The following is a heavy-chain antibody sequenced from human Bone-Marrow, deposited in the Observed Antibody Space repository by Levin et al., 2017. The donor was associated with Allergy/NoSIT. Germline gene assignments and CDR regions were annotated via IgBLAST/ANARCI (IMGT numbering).Heavy chain of an antibody. Sequence: KPSETLSLTCSVSGGSMSSSSHYWGWIRQPPGKGLEYIGSIYYGGSTYYSPSLKSRVTISVDTSKSQFSLQLNSVTAADTAVYYCASLGSGYAPADNWGQGTLVTVSS. CDR1: GGSMSSSSHY. J-gene: IGHJ4*02. D-gene: IGHD3-3*01. CDR3: ASLGSGYAPADN. CDR2: IYYGGST. V-gene: IGHV4-39*01.